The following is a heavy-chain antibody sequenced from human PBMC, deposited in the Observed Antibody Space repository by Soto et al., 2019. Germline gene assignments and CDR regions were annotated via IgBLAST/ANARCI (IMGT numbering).Heavy chain of an antibody. CDR1: GFTFSTYA. V-gene: IGHV3-23*01. CDR2: IGGGGDSA. Sequence: EVQLLESGGGLVQTGGSLRLSCEASGFTFSTYAMSWVRQAPGKGLEWVSSIGGGGDSAYFTDSVKGRSTIYRDNSKKTMCLLMNRLRAEDTAVYACSKYMVHCTGTKCARYFDCWGQGTLVTVSS. CDR3: SKYMVHCTGTKCARYFDC. D-gene: IGHD2-8*02. J-gene: IGHJ4*02.